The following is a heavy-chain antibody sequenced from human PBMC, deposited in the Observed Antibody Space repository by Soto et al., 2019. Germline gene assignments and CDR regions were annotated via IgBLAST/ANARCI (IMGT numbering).Heavy chain of an antibody. CDR1: GFTFNSYA. J-gene: IGHJ5*02. CDR2: ISYDGSNK. D-gene: IGHD6-13*01. Sequence: QVQLVESGGGVVQPGRSLRLSCAASGFTFNSYAMHWVRQAPGKGLEWVAVISYDGSNKYYADSVKGRFTISRDNSKNTLYLQMNSLRAEDTAVYYCASAQQQVRWFDPWGLGTLVTVSS. V-gene: IGHV3-30-3*01. CDR3: ASAQQQVRWFDP.